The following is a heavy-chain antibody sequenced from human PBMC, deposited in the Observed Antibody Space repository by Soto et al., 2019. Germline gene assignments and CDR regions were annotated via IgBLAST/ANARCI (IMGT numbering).Heavy chain of an antibody. V-gene: IGHV4-39*01. Sequence: KASETLSLTCTVSGGSISSSSYYWGWIRQPPGKGLEWIGSIYYSGSTYYNPSLKSRVTISVDTSKNQFSLKLSSVTAADTAVYYCARRFTIFGAFDIWGQGTMVT. J-gene: IGHJ3*02. CDR3: ARRFTIFGAFDI. CDR2: IYYSGST. CDR1: GGSISSSSYY. D-gene: IGHD3-3*01.